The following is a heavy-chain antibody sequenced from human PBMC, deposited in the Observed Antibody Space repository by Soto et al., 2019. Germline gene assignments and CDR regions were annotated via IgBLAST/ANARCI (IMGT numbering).Heavy chain of an antibody. CDR3: ARDIAAAGRLIDY. V-gene: IGHV3-48*02. CDR2: ISSSSSTI. Sequence: GGSLRLSCAASGFTFSSYSMNWVRQAPGKGLEWVSYISSSSSTIYYADSVKGRFTISRDNAKNSLYLQMSSLRDEDTAVYYCARDIAAAGRLIDYWGQGTLVTVSS. D-gene: IGHD6-13*01. CDR1: GFTFSSYS. J-gene: IGHJ4*02.